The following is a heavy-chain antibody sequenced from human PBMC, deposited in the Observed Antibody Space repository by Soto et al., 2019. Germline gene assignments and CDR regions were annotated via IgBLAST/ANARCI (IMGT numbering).Heavy chain of an antibody. J-gene: IGHJ6*02. V-gene: IGHV3-74*01. CDR3: SRYHCGNWYPRHGMDV. CDR2: INSDGSST. D-gene: IGHD6-13*01. CDR1: GVTFTSYW. Sequence: GGSVRLSCAASGVTFTSYWMLWVRQAPGKGLVWVSRINSDGSSTSYADPVKGRFTISRDNTKNTLYLQMNSLRAEDTAVYYCSRYHCGNWYPRHGMDVWGQGTTVTVS.